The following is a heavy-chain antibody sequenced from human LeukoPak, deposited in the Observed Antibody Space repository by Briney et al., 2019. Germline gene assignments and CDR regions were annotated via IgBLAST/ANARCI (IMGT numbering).Heavy chain of an antibody. CDR2: VSGSGYTT. Sequence: QPGGSLRLSCAASGFTFSNYAMSWVRQAPGKGLEWVSVVSGSGYTTYYADSVKGRFTISRDTSKNTLYLQMNSLRADDTAVYYCAKVGEQQTALGNPDYWGQGTLVTVSS. CDR3: AKVGEQQTALGNPDY. V-gene: IGHV3-23*01. J-gene: IGHJ4*02. CDR1: GFTFSNYA. D-gene: IGHD6-13*01.